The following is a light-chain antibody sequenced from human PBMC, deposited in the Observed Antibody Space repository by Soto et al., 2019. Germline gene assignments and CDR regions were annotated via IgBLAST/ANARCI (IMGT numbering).Light chain of an antibody. CDR1: QTLSIGS. V-gene: IGKV3-11*01. J-gene: IGKJ5*01. CDR2: DAS. Sequence: EIVLTQAPDTLSLSPGERATLFCRASQTLSIGSLAWYQQKPGQAPXLXXYDASNRATGVPARFSGSGCGTDFILTISSLEPEDFALYYGQQRNNWPPITFGQGTRLEIK. CDR3: QQRNNWPPIT.